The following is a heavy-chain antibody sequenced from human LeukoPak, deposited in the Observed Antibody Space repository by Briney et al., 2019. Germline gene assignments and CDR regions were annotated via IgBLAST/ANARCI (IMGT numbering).Heavy chain of an antibody. D-gene: IGHD5-18*01. CDR2: IKQDGSEK. J-gene: IGHJ4*02. CDR1: GFTFSSYW. CDR3: AKQRASYGYVFDY. Sequence: PGGSLRLSCAASGFTFSSYWMSWVRQAPGKGLEWVANIKQDGSEKYYVDSVKGRFTISRDNFKNTLFLQMNSLRAEDTATYYCAKQRASYGYVFDYWGQGTLVTVSS. V-gene: IGHV3-7*03.